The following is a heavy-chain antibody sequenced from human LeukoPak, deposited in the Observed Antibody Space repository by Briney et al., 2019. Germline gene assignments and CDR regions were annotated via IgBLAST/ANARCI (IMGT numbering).Heavy chain of an antibody. CDR1: GFTVSRNY. Sequence: GGSLRLSCAASGFTVSRNYMNWVRQAPGKGLECVSVIYSDGSTYYADSVKGRFTISRDNSKNTLYLQMNSLRAEDMAVYYCARGAFYGGYGYFDYWGQGTLVTVSS. V-gene: IGHV3-66*01. D-gene: IGHD5-12*01. CDR3: ARGAFYGGYGYFDY. CDR2: IYSDGST. J-gene: IGHJ4*02.